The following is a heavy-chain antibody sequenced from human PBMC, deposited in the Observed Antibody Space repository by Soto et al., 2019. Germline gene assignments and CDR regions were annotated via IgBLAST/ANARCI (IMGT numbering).Heavy chain of an antibody. CDR1: VFTFSSYG. CDR2: ISYDGSNK. V-gene: IGHV3-30*18. CDR3: AKDREAMVRGYYYYGMEV. Sequence: GGSLRLSCAASVFTFSSYGMHCVRHSPGKWLEWVAVISYDGSNKYYADSVKGRFTISRDNSKNTLYLQMNSLRAEDTAVYYCAKDREAMVRGYYYYGMEVWGQATTVTVSS. J-gene: IGHJ6*01. D-gene: IGHD5-18*01.